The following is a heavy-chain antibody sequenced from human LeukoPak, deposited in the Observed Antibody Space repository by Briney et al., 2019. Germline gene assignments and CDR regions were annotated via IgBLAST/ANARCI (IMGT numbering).Heavy chain of an antibody. CDR2: INHSGST. CDR3: ARGEQLWSDRGFGY. Sequence: SETLSLTCAVYGGSFSGYYWSWIRQPPGKGLEWIGEINHSGSTNYNPSHKSRVTISVDTSKNQFSLKLSSVTAADTAVYYCARGEQLWSDRGFGYWGQGTLVTVSS. CDR1: GGSFSGYY. J-gene: IGHJ4*02. V-gene: IGHV4-34*01. D-gene: IGHD5-18*01.